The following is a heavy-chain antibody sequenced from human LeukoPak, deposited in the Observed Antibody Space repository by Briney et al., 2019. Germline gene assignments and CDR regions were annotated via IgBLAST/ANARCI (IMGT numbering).Heavy chain of an antibody. V-gene: IGHV3-23*01. J-gene: IGHJ4*02. CDR2: ISGSGGST. CDR3: AARGKYCSSTSCYEEFDY. Sequence: GSLRLSCAASGFTFSSYAMSWVRQAPGKGLEWVSAISGSGGSTYYADSVKGRFTISRDNSKNTLYLQMNSLRAEDTAVYYCAARGKYCSSTSCYEEFDYWGQGTLVTVSS. CDR1: GFTFSSYA. D-gene: IGHD2-2*01.